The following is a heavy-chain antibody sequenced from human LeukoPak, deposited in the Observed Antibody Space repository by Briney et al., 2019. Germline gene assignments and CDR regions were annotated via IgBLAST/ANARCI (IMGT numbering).Heavy chain of an antibody. V-gene: IGHV4-34*01. CDR3: ARERAVTTYYYFDY. Sequence: SETLSLTCAVYGGSFSGYYWSWIRQPPGKGLEWIGEINHSGSTNYNPSLKSRVTISVDTSKNQFSLKLSSVTAADTAVYYCARERAVTTYYYFDYWGQGTLVTVSS. J-gene: IGHJ4*02. CDR2: INHSGST. CDR1: GGSFSGYY. D-gene: IGHD4-17*01.